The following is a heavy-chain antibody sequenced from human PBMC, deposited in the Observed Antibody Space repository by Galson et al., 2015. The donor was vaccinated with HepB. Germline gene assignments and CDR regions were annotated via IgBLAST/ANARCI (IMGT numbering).Heavy chain of an antibody. V-gene: IGHV3-23*01. CDR2: ISGSGGST. CDR1: GFTFSSYA. D-gene: IGHD1-26*01. CDR3: ARGQSGTYFFDY. Sequence: SLRLSCAASGFTFSSYAMSWVRQAPGKGLEWVSAISGSGGSTYYADSVKGRFTISRDNSKNTLYLQMNSLRVGDTAVYYCARGQSGTYFFDYWGQGTLVTVSS. J-gene: IGHJ4*02.